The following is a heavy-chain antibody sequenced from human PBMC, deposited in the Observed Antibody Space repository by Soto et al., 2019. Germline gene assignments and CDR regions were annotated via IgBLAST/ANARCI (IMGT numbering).Heavy chain of an antibody. CDR2: IYYSGST. J-gene: IGHJ5*02. D-gene: IGHD3-10*01. CDR3: ASSRRITMVRGVINDWFDP. Sequence: PSETLSLTCTVSGGSISSGGYYWSWIRQHPGKGLEWIGYIYYSGSTYYNPSLKSRVTISVDTSKNQFSLKLSSVTAADTAVYYCASSRRITMVRGVINDWFDPWGQGTLVTVSS. V-gene: IGHV4-31*03. CDR1: GGSISSGGYY.